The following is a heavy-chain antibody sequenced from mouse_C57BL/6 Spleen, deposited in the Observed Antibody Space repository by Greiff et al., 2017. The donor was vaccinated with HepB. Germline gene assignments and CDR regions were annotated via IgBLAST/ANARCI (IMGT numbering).Heavy chain of an antibody. CDR3: ARSRITTEDFDV. V-gene: IGHV1-61*01. J-gene: IGHJ1*03. CDR2: IYPSDSET. D-gene: IGHD1-1*01. Sequence: VQLQQPGAELVRPGSSVKLSCKASGYTFTSYWMDWVKQRPGQGLEWIGNIYPSDSETHYNQKFKDKATLTVDKSSSTAYMQLSSLTSDDSAVYYCARSRITTEDFDVWGTGTTVTVSS. CDR1: GYTFTSYW.